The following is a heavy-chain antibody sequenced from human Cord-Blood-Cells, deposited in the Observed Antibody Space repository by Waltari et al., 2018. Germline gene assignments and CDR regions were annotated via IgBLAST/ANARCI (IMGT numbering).Heavy chain of an antibody. V-gene: IGHV4-39*01. CDR3: ARLRGYGAFDI. CDR1: GGSIRRRSYH. Sequence: QLQLQESGPGLVKPSETLSLTCTVSGGSIRRRSYHWGWIRQPPGKGLEWIGSIYYSGSTYYNPSLKSRVTISVDTSKNQFSLKLSSVTAADTAVYYCARLRGYGAFDIWGQGTMVTVSS. D-gene: IGHD3-10*01. CDR2: IYYSGST. J-gene: IGHJ3*02.